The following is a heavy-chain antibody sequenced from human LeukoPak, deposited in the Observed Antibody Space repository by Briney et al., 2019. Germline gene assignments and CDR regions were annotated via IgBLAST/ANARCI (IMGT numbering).Heavy chain of an antibody. J-gene: IGHJ6*02. Sequence: GGSLRLSCAASGFNFDDYAMHWVRQVPGKGLEWVAGINWNSIIIDYAGSVKGRFTISRDNAKNSLYLQMNSLRAEDTAVYYCARDLTSGWYLARYYHYGMDVWGQGTTVTVSS. CDR3: ARDLTSGWYLARYYHYGMDV. V-gene: IGHV3-9*01. D-gene: IGHD6-19*01. CDR2: INWNSIII. CDR1: GFNFDDYA.